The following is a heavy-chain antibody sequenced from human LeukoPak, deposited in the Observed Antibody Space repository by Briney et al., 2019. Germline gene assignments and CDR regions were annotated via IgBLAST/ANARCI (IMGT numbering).Heavy chain of an antibody. CDR1: GGSISSGGHY. CDR3: ARERSNYFDY. CDR2: IYYSGST. Sequence: SQTLSLTRTVSGGSISSGGHYWSWIRQHPGKGLEWIGYIYYSGSTYYNPSLKSRVTISVDTSKNQFSLKLSSVTAADTAVYYCARERSNYFDYWGQGTLVTVSS. J-gene: IGHJ4*02. D-gene: IGHD4-11*01. V-gene: IGHV4-31*03.